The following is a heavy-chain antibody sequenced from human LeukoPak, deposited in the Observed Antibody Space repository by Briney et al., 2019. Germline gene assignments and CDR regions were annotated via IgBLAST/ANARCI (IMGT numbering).Heavy chain of an antibody. D-gene: IGHD3-22*01. CDR2: IIPIFGTA. CDR1: GGTFSSYA. Sequence: SVKVSCKASGGTFSSYAISWVRQAPGQGLEWMGGIIPIFGTANYAQKFQGRVTITADESASTAYMELSSLRSEDTAVYYCARKRNYYDSSGYYYPSYYYYGMDVWGQGTTVTVSS. V-gene: IGHV1-69*13. J-gene: IGHJ6*02. CDR3: ARKRNYYDSSGYYYPSYYYYGMDV.